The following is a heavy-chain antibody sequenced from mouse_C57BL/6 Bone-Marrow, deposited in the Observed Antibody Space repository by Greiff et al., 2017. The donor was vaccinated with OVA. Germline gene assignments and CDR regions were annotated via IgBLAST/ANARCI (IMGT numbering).Heavy chain of an antibody. CDR2: IWWDDDT. J-gene: IGHJ2*01. V-gene: IGHV8-8*01. CDR3: ARRRYCCGSPLDN. CDR1: GFSLSTFGMG. D-gene: IGHD1-1*01. Sequence: LKESGPGILQPSQTLSLSCSFSGFSLSTFGMGVGWIRHPSWKGLDCLAHIWWDDDTYYNPALKSRLTISKDTSKNQVFLKIANVDTADTATYYCARRRYCCGSPLDNWGQGTTLTVSS.